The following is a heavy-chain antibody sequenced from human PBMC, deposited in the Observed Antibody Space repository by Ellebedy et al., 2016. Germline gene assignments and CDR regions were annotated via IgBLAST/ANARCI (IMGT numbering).Heavy chain of an antibody. CDR3: AKHETDGDYYFDL. J-gene: IGHJ2*01. CDR1: GFTFKTYA. CDR2: LSGSGPKT. D-gene: IGHD2-21*01. Sequence: GESLKLSXAASGFTFKTYAMSWVRQAPGEGLEWVSTLSGSGPKTYYADSVQGRFTISRDNSKSTLYLQMNSLRAEDTAVYYCAKHETDGDYYFDLWGRGTLVTVSS. V-gene: IGHV3-23*01.